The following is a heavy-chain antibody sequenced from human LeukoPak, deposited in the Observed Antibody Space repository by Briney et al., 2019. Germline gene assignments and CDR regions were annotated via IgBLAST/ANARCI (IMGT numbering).Heavy chain of an antibody. CDR1: GFTSSSYG. CDR3: ANIAVAGQDYYGMDV. Sequence: GGSLRLSCAASGFTSSSYGMHWVRQAPGKGLEWVAVISYDGSNKYYADSVKGRFTISRDNSKNTLYLQMNSLRAEDTAVYYCANIAVAGQDYYGMDVWGQGTTVTVSS. J-gene: IGHJ6*02. V-gene: IGHV3-30*18. CDR2: ISYDGSNK. D-gene: IGHD6-19*01.